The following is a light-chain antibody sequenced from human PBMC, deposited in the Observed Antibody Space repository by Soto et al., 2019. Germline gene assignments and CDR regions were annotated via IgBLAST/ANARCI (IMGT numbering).Light chain of an antibody. J-gene: IGKJ1*01. Sequence: DIVMTQSPDSLAVSLGERATINCKSSQSVLTSSNNKNYLAWYQQKPGQPPKLLIYWASTRKSGVPDRFSGSGSGTDFTLTISSLQAEDAAVYYCQQYYSILRTFGQGTRVEIK. CDR3: QQYYSILRT. CDR1: QSVLTSSNNKNY. CDR2: WAS. V-gene: IGKV4-1*01.